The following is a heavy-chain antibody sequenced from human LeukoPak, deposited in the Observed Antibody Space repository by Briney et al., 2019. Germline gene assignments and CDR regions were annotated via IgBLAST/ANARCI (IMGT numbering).Heavy chain of an antibody. CDR3: ARVAGSGYYSY. CDR2: ISSNWGIT. V-gene: IGHV3-64*01. Sequence: MXWXXXXXXXXXEYVSSISSNWGITKYANSVKGRFTISRDNSKNTLYLQMGSLRAEDMAVYYCARVAGSGYYSYWGQGTLVTVSS. D-gene: IGHD3-22*01. J-gene: IGHJ4*02.